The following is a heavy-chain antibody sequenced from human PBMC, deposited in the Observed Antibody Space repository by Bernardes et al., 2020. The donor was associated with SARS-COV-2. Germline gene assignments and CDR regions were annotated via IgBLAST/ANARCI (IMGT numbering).Heavy chain of an antibody. J-gene: IGHJ4*02. Sequence: SEPLSLTCAVYGGSFSGYYWSWIRQPPGKGLEWIGEINHSGSTNYNPSLKSRVTISVDTSKNQFSLKLSSVTAADTAVYYCAKGVRVWFGREPSQFDYWGQGTLVTVSS. CDR1: GGSFSGYY. CDR2: INHSGST. D-gene: IGHD3-10*01. V-gene: IGHV4-34*01. CDR3: AKGVRVWFGREPSQFDY.